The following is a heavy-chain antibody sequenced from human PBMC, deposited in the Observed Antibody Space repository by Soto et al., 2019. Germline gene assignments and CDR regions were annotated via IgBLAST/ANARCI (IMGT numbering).Heavy chain of an antibody. V-gene: IGHV1-69*13. CDR1: GGTFSSYA. Sequence: SVKVSCKASGGTFSSYAISWVRQAPGQGLEWMGGIIPIFGTANYAQKFEGRVTITADESTSTAYMELSSLRSEDTAVYYCAQNLGIQLYYYYYYGMDVWGQGTTVTVSS. CDR3: AQNLGIQLYYYYYYGMDV. D-gene: IGHD5-18*01. CDR2: IIPIFGTA. J-gene: IGHJ6*02.